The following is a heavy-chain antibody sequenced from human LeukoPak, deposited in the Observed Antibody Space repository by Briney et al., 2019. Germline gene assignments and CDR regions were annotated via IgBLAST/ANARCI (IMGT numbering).Heavy chain of an antibody. V-gene: IGHV1-2*02. D-gene: IGHD2-2*01. CDR3: ARISSTSNSNDY. CDR1: GYTFTGYY. J-gene: IGHJ4*02. CDR2: INPNSGGT. Sequence: EASVKVSCKASGYTFTGYYMHWVRQAPGQGLEWMGWINPNSGGTNYAQKFQGRVTMTRDTSISTAYMELSRLRSDDTAVYCCARISSTSNSNDYWGQGTLVTVSS.